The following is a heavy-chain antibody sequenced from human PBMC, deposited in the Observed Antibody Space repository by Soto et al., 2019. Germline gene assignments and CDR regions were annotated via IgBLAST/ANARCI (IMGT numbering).Heavy chain of an antibody. Sequence: SETLSLTCAVYGGPFSGYYWSWIRQPPGKGLEWIGEINHSGSTNYNPSLKSRVTISVDTSKNQFSLKLSSVTAADTAVYYCARGWGGSEQPYYYYYGMDVCGQGTTVTVSS. J-gene: IGHJ6*02. V-gene: IGHV4-34*01. CDR1: GGPFSGYY. CDR3: ARGWGGSEQPYYYYYGMDV. D-gene: IGHD6-25*01. CDR2: INHSGST.